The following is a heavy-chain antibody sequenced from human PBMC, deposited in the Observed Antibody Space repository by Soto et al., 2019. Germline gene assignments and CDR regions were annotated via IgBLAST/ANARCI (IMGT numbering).Heavy chain of an antibody. V-gene: IGHV4-39*01. Sequence: SETLSLTCTVSGGSISSSSYYWGWIRQPPGKGLEWIGSIYYSGSTYYNPSLKSRVTISVDTSKNQFSLKLSSVTAADTAVYYCARLRRGELTPRDDYWGQGTLVTVSS. CDR2: IYYSGST. CDR3: ARLRRGELTPRDDY. D-gene: IGHD1-26*01. CDR1: GGSISSSSYY. J-gene: IGHJ4*02.